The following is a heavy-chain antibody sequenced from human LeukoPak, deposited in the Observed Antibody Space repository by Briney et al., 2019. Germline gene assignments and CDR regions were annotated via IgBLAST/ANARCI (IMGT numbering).Heavy chain of an antibody. CDR1: GFSVSSND. V-gene: IGHV3-53*05. J-gene: IGHJ5*02. D-gene: IGHD5-24*01. CDR2: IHSGGTR. Sequence: GGSLRLSCAASGFSVSSNDMSWVRQAPGKGLEWVSLIHSGGTRYTDSVRGRFTISRDNSKNTLYLQMNSLRAEDTAVYYCAREDGYNDNWFDPWGQGTLVTVSS. CDR3: AREDGYNDNWFDP.